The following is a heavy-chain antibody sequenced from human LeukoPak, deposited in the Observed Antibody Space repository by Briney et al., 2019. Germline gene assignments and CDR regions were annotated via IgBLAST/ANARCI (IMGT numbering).Heavy chain of an antibody. CDR2: IYYSGST. CDR1: GVSISSYY. Sequence: PSETLSLTCTVSGVSISSYYWSWIRQPPGKGLEWIGHIYYSGSTNYNPSLKSRLTISIDTSKNQFSLRLSSVTAADTAVYYCARGKYDYVWGSYRFVFDYWGQGTLVTVSS. D-gene: IGHD3-16*02. V-gene: IGHV4-59*01. J-gene: IGHJ4*02. CDR3: ARGKYDYVWGSYRFVFDY.